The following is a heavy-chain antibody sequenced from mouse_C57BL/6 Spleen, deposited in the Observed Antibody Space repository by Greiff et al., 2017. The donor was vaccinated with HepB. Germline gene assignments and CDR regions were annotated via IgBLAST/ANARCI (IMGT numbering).Heavy chain of an antibody. V-gene: IGHV1-61*01. CDR1: GYNFTSYW. CDR3: ARGEDYGSDYYSMDV. CDR2: IYPSDSET. J-gene: IGHJ4*01. D-gene: IGHD1-1*01. Sequence: QVQLQQPGAELVRPGSSVKLSCKASGYNFTSYWMDWVKQRPGQGLEWIGNIYPSDSETHYNQKFKDKATLTVDKSSSTAYMQLSSLTSEDAAVYYCARGEDYGSDYYSMDVWGQGTSVTVSS.